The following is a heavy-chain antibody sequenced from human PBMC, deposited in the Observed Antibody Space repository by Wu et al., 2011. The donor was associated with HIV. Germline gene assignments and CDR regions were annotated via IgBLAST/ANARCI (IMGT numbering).Heavy chain of an antibody. CDR1: GYTFTTYD. J-gene: IGHJ5*02. V-gene: IGHV1-8*02. CDR2: MNPTTGDT. Sequence: QVQLVQSGAELKKPGASVRVSCQASGYTFTTYDVNWVRQASGQGLEWMGWMNPTTGDTVYAPQFQDRVTMTSNTSTSTAYMTLSSLTSEDTAIYYCARGVGVLLRYWSGYYPNWFDPWAREPWSLVSS. D-gene: IGHD3-3*01. CDR3: ARGVGVLLRYWSGYYPNWFDP.